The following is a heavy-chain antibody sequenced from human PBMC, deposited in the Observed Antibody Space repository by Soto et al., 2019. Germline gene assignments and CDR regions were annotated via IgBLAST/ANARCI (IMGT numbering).Heavy chain of an antibody. CDR1: GYTFTSYA. D-gene: IGHD2-15*01. V-gene: IGHV1-3*01. CDR2: INAGNGNT. J-gene: IGHJ3*02. CDR3: ARDRGPPYCSGGSCQPAPDAFAI. Sequence: ASVKVSCKASGYTFTSYAMHWVRQAPGQRLEWMGWINAGNGNTKYSQKFQGRVTITRDTSASTAYMELSSLRSDDTAVYYCARDRGPPYCSGGSCQPAPDAFAIWGQGTMVTVSS.